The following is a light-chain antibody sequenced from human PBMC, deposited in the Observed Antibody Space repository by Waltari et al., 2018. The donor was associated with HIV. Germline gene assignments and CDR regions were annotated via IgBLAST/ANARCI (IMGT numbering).Light chain of an antibody. CDR1: VFDEEF. V-gene: IGLV3-27*01. CDR3: YSEPGNGRV. J-gene: IGLJ3*02. Sequence: SFELTQPSSVSVSPVQTATISCSGKVFDEEFGRWFQQKPGQAPVLLIYRDTERQSGNPGRFSASKSGTTFTLTIIGAQIEDEAVYYCYSEPGNGRVFGGGTQLTVL. CDR2: RDT.